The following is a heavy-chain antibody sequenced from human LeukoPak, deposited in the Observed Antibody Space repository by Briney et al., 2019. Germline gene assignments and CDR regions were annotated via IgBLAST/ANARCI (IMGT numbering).Heavy chain of an antibody. CDR3: AKDHYDSSGYYYGFDY. V-gene: IGHV3-23*01. J-gene: IGHJ4*02. D-gene: IGHD3-22*01. CDR2: ISSSGGST. CDR1: GFTFSSYA. Sequence: PGGSLRLSCAASGFTFSSYAMSWVRQAPGKGLEWVSAISSSGGSTYYADSVKGRFTISRDNSKNTLYLQMNSLRAEDTAVYYCAKDHYDSSGYYYGFDYWGQGTLVTVSS.